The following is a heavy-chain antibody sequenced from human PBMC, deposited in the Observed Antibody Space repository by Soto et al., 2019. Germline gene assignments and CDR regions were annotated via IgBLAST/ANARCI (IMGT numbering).Heavy chain of an antibody. CDR2: IIPIFGTA. Sequence: SVKVSCKASGGTFSIYAISWVRQAPGQGLEWMGGIIPIFGTANYAQKFQGRVTITADESTSTAYMELSSLRSEDTAVYYCARGGPYYDFWSGKRNWFDPWGQGTLVTVSS. CDR3: ARGGPYYDFWSGKRNWFDP. CDR1: GGTFSIYA. V-gene: IGHV1-69*13. J-gene: IGHJ5*02. D-gene: IGHD3-3*01.